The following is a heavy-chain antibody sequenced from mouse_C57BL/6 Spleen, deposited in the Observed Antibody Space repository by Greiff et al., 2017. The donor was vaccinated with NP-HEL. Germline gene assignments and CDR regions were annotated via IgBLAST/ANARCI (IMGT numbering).Heavy chain of an antibody. Sequence: EVLLVQSGGDLVKPGGSLKLSCAASGFTFSSYGMSWVRQTPDKRLEWVATISSGGSYTYYPDSVKGRFAISRDNAKNTLYLQMSSLKSEDTAMYYCARRGFYYFDDWGKGTTLTVSS. CDR2: ISSGGSYT. D-gene: IGHD3-2*02. V-gene: IGHV5-6*01. J-gene: IGHJ2*01. CDR1: GFTFSSYG. CDR3: ARRGFYYFDD.